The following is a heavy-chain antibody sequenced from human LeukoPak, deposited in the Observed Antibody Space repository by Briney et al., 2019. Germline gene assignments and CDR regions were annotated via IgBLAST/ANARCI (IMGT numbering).Heavy chain of an antibody. CDR1: GGSISSYY. D-gene: IGHD3-22*01. CDR2: IYYSGST. CDR3: ARVSYYFDSSGDGGNFDY. V-gene: IGHV4-59*01. J-gene: IGHJ4*02. Sequence: SETLSLTCTVSGGSISSYYWSWIRQPPGKGLEWIGYIYYSGSTNYNPSLKSRVTISVDTSKNQFSLKLSSVTAADTAVYYCARVSYYFDSSGDGGNFDYWGQGTLVTVSS.